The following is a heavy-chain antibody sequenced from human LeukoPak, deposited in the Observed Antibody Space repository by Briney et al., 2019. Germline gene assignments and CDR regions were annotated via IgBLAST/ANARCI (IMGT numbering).Heavy chain of an antibody. V-gene: IGHV3-53*01. CDR3: ARDSNSQGGGDY. D-gene: IGHD2/OR15-2a*01. CDR2: IYSGGST. Sequence: GGSLRLSCAVSGFSVSRNYMTWVRQALGKGLEWVSLIYSGGSTYYADSVKGRFTISRDNSKSTLYLQMNSLRAEDTAVYYCARDSNSQGGGDYWGQGTLVTVSS. CDR1: GFSVSRNY. J-gene: IGHJ4*02.